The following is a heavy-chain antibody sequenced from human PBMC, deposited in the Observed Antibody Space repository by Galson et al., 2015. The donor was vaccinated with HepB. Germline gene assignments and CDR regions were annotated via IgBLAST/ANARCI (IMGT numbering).Heavy chain of an antibody. J-gene: IGHJ5*02. V-gene: IGHV4-31*03. Sequence: TLSLTCTVSGGSISSGGYYWSWIRQHPGKGLEWIGYIYYSGSTYYNPSLKSRVTISVDTSKNQFSLKLSSVTAADTAVYYCARDTPHRRGELPGWFDPWGQGTLVTVSS. CDR3: ARDTPHRRGELPGWFDP. CDR1: GGSISSGGYY. D-gene: IGHD1-7*01. CDR2: IYYSGST.